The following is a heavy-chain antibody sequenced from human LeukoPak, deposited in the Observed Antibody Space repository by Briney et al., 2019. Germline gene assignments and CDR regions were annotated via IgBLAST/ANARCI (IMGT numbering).Heavy chain of an antibody. Sequence: SETLSLTCTVSGYSISSGYYWGWIRQPPGKGLEWIGSIYHSGSTYYNPPLKSRVTISVDTSKNQFSLKLSSVTAADTAVYYCARTCSGGSCYSSAFDIWGQGTMVTVSS. D-gene: IGHD2-15*01. J-gene: IGHJ3*02. CDR1: GYSISSGYY. CDR3: ARTCSGGSCYSSAFDI. CDR2: IYHSGST. V-gene: IGHV4-38-2*02.